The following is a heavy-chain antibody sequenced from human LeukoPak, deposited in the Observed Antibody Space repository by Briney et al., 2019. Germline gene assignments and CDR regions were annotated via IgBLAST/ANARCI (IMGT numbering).Heavy chain of an antibody. CDR1: GFTLTNYA. D-gene: IGHD5-24*01. CDR3: ARQSTPHGNFDY. CDR2: LGTAGDT. V-gene: IGHV3-13*01. J-gene: IGHJ4*02. Sequence: PGGSLRLSCATSGFTLTNYAMHWVGQPAGEGLEWVSALGTAGDTFYPGSVKGRFSISRDNAKKSLFLQMNSLRVEDTAIYYCARQSTPHGNFDYWGQGTLVTVSS.